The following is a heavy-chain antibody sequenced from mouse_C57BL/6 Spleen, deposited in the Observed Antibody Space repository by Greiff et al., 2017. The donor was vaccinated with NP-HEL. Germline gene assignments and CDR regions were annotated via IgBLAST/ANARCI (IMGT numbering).Heavy chain of an antibody. CDR1: GYTFTSYG. J-gene: IGHJ3*01. CDR3: AREGDYYGSSPAWFAY. CDR2: IYPRSGNT. D-gene: IGHD1-1*01. V-gene: IGHV1-81*01. Sequence: VQLQQSGAELARPGASVKLSCKASGYTFTSYGISWVKQRTGQGLEWIGEIYPRSGNTYYNEKFKGKATLTADKSSSTAYMELRSLTSEDSAVYCCAREGDYYGSSPAWFAYWGKGTLVTVSA.